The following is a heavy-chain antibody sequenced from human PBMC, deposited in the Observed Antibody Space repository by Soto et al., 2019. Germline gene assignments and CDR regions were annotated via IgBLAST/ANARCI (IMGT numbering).Heavy chain of an antibody. CDR1: GFTFSNHG. V-gene: IGHV3-33*01. Sequence: GGSLRLSCEASGFTFSNHGMHWVRQGPGKGLEWVAVIWNDGSNEYYGDSVKGRFSIFRDNSKNTLYLQMDSLRAEDTAVYYCARDFEGRPQLDYWGQGTLVTVSS. J-gene: IGHJ4*02. CDR3: ARDFEGRPQLDY. CDR2: IWNDGSNE. D-gene: IGHD1-1*01.